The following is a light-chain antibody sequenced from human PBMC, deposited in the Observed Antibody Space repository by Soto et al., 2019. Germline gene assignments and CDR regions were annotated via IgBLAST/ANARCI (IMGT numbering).Light chain of an antibody. J-gene: IGLJ1*01. CDR3: QSYDNSLSGYV. Sequence: QSVLTEPPSVSGAPGQRVTISCTASSSNIGAGYDVHWYQQHPGTAPKLLIFGNTNRPSGVPDRFSGSKSGTSASLAITGLQAEDEADYYSQSYDNSLSGYVFATGTKLTVL. CDR2: GNT. V-gene: IGLV1-40*01. CDR1: SSNIGAGYD.